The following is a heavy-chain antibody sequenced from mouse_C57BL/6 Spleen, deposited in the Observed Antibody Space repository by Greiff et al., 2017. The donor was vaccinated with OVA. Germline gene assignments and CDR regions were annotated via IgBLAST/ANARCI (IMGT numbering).Heavy chain of an antibody. Sequence: VQLQQSGPELVKPGASVKISCKASGYSFTSYYIHWVKQRPGQGLEWIGWIYPGSGNTKYNEKFKGKATLTADTSSSTAYMQLSSLTSEDSAVYYFADYYGSSPFAYWGQGTLVTVSA. D-gene: IGHD1-1*01. CDR3: ADYYGSSPFAY. V-gene: IGHV1-66*01. J-gene: IGHJ3*01. CDR2: IYPGSGNT. CDR1: GYSFTSYY.